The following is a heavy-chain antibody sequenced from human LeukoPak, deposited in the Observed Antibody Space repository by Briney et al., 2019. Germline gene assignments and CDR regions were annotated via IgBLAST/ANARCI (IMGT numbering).Heavy chain of an antibody. CDR3: LVGAREGPDY. CDR2: IYHSGST. D-gene: IGHD1-26*01. Sequence: PSETLSLTCTVSGYSISSGYYWGWIRQPPGKGLEWIGSIYHSGSTYYNPSLKSRVTISVDTSKNQFSLKLSSVTAADTAVYYCLVGAREGPDYWAREPWSPSPQ. CDR1: GYSISSGYY. J-gene: IGHJ4*02. V-gene: IGHV4-38-2*02.